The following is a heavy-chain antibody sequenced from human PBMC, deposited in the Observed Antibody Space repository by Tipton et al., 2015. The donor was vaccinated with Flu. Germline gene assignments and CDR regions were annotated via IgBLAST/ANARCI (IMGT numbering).Heavy chain of an antibody. CDR1: GFTFSSYE. CDR2: ISSSGSTI. CDR3: ASLTGDDY. J-gene: IGHJ4*02. D-gene: IGHD7-27*01. Sequence: SLRLSCAASGFTFSSYEMNWVRQAPGKGLEWLSYISSSGSTISYADSARGRFTISRDNAKNSLYLQLNSLRAEDTAVYYCASLTGDDYWGQGDLVTVSS. V-gene: IGHV3-48*03.